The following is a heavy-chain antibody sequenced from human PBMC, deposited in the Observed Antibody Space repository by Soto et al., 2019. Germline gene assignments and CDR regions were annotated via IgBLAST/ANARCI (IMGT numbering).Heavy chain of an antibody. V-gene: IGHV4-61*05. CDR3: TRGHWALDS. J-gene: IGHJ5*01. CDR2: IYYNGST. CDR1: GGSISSNSYY. D-gene: IGHD3-16*01. Sequence: SETLSLTCTVSGGSISSNSYYWGWIRQPPGKGLEWIAYIYYNGSTNSNPSLKSRVTISLDTSKNQFSLKLTSVTAADTAVYYCTRGHWALDSWAQGTLVTVSS.